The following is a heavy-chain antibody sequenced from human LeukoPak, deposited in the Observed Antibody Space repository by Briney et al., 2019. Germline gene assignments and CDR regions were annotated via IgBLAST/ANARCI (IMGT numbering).Heavy chain of an antibody. Sequence: PSETLSLTCTVSGGSISSYYWSWIRQPPGKGLEWIGYIYYSGSTNYNPSLKSRVTISVDKSKNQFSLKLSSVAAADTAVYYCARSIAAAGADAFDIWGQGTMVTVSS. CDR1: GGSISSYY. CDR2: IYYSGST. J-gene: IGHJ3*02. CDR3: ARSIAAAGADAFDI. D-gene: IGHD6-13*01. V-gene: IGHV4-59*12.